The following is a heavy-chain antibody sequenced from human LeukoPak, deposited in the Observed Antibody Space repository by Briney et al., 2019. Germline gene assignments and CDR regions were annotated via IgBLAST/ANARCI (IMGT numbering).Heavy chain of an antibody. Sequence: GGSLRLSCAASGFTFSSYAMSWVRQAPGKGLEWVSAMSSSGGSTYYADSVTGRFTISRDNSKNTLYLQMNSLRAEDTAVYYCAKGAYYHGSGRYFDFWGQGTLVTVSS. CDR2: MSSSGGST. J-gene: IGHJ4*02. CDR1: GFTFSSYA. V-gene: IGHV3-23*01. D-gene: IGHD3-10*01. CDR3: AKGAYYHGSGRYFDF.